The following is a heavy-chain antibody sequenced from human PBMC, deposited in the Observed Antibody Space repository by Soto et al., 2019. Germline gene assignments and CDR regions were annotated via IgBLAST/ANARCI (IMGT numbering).Heavy chain of an antibody. J-gene: IGHJ4*02. CDR3: ARDASITTSYLPY. Sequence: EVQLVESGGGLVQPGRSLRLSCVTSGFTFDDYAMHWVRQAPGKGLEWVSSISWNSGNIDYAESVKGRFTVSRDNARNSLYLHMDSLRSEDTSLYYCARDASITTSYLPYWGQGTLVTVSS. CDR2: ISWNSGNI. D-gene: IGHD1-1*01. CDR1: GFTFDDYA. V-gene: IGHV3-9*01.